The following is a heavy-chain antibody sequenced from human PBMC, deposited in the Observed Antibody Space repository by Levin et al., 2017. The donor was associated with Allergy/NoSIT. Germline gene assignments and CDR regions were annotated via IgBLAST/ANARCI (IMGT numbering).Heavy chain of an antibody. CDR1: GYIFTDYY. Sequence: ASVKVSCKASGYIFTDYYIHWVRQAPGQGLEWVGCINPKTGGKNYAQKFQARVTMTSDTSINTAYLELRSDDPAVYYCARGNNGYCRYNWFDPWGQGTLVTVSS. J-gene: IGHJ5*02. D-gene: IGHD5-18*01. CDR3: ARGNNGYCRYNWFDP. V-gene: IGHV1-2*02. CDR2: INPKTGGK.